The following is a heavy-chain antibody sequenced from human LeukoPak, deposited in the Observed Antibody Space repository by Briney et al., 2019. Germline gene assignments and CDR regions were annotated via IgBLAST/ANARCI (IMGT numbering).Heavy chain of an antibody. CDR3: AKDMGHGSARYLDY. Sequence: GGFLRLSCAASGFTFSSYGMHWVRQAPGKGLEWVAVISYDGSNKYYADSVKGRFTISRDNSKNTLYLQMNSLRAEDTAVYYCAKDMGHGSARYLDYWGQGTLVTVSS. V-gene: IGHV3-30*18. D-gene: IGHD3-10*01. CDR1: GFTFSSYG. J-gene: IGHJ4*02. CDR2: ISYDGSNK.